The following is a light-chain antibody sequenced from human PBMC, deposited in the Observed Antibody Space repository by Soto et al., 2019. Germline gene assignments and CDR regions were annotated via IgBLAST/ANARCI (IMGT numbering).Light chain of an antibody. J-gene: IGLJ2*01. CDR3: QVWDGRSDHVI. Sequence: SYELTQPPSVSVAPGQTARITCGGNNIESKSVHWYQPRPGQAPVLVVHDDSDRPSGIPERISGSNSGNTATLTISRVEAGDEAEYYCQVWDGRSDHVIFGGGTKVTVL. V-gene: IGLV3-21*02. CDR1: NIESKS. CDR2: DDS.